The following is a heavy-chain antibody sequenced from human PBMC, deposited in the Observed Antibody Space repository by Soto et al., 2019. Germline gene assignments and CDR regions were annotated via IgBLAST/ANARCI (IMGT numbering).Heavy chain of an antibody. Sequence: QVQVVESGGGVVQPGRSLRLSCAVSGFTFSSYAMHWVRQAPGKGLEWLAVISYDGRNTYYVDSVKGRFTISRDNSKNTLYLQMNSRRAEDTAVYYCAREIERLLGYWGQGTLVTVSS. J-gene: IGHJ4*02. D-gene: IGHD3-3*01. CDR2: ISYDGRNT. CDR1: GFTFSSYA. V-gene: IGHV3-30-3*01. CDR3: AREIERLLGY.